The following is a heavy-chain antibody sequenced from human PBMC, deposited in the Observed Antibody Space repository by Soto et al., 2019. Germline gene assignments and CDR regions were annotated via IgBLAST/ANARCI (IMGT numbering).Heavy chain of an antibody. D-gene: IGHD1-26*01. Sequence: SETLSLTCTVSGGSISSYYWSWIRQPPGKGLEWIGYIYYSGSTNYNPSLKSRVTISVDTSKNQFSLKLSSVTAADTAVYYCARDGTYAGYYFDYWGQGTLVTVSS. J-gene: IGHJ4*02. V-gene: IGHV4-59*01. CDR3: ARDGTYAGYYFDY. CDR1: GGSISSYY. CDR2: IYYSGST.